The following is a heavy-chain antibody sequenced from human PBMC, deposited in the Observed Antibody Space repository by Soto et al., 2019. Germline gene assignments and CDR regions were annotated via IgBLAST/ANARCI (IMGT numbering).Heavy chain of an antibody. CDR3: ARKVGGSRFYFDT. D-gene: IGHD2-15*01. J-gene: IGHJ4*02. Sequence: PWETLSLSCTVSGCSISSIDSYWGRIRQPPGKGLEWIGSIYYSGSTYYNPSLKSRVTISVDTSKNQFSLKVNSVTAADTAVYFCARKVGGSRFYFDTCGQGTLVTGS. V-gene: IGHV4-39*01. CDR1: GCSISSIDSY. CDR2: IYYSGST.